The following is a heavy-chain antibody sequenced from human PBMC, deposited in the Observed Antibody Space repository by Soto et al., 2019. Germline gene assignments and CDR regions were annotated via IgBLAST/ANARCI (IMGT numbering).Heavy chain of an antibody. CDR1: GFTVGNNY. D-gene: IGHD3-10*01. V-gene: IGHV3-53*01. Sequence: EVQLVESGGGLIQPGGSLKLSCVASGFTVGNNYMSWVRQAPGKGLEWVSLIYSTGTTKYADSVKGRLTVSRDNAKNTLYLQMNSLRAEDTAVYYCAKDGRGSGSHYNSFGYWGQGTLVTVSS. CDR2: IYSTGTT. CDR3: AKDGRGSGSHYNSFGY. J-gene: IGHJ4*02.